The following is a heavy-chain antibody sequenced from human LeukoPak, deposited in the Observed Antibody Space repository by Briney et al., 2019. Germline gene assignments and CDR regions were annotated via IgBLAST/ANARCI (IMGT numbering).Heavy chain of an antibody. CDR3: ARGYYDSSGPPRFDP. CDR2: INPNSGGT. CDR1: GYTFTGYY. D-gene: IGHD3-22*01. Sequence: ASLKVSCKASGYTFTGYYLHWVRQAPGQGLEWIGRINPNSGGTNYAPKIHDRGIMTRDTSISTAYMDLSRMRSDDTAVYYCARGYYDSSGPPRFDPCGQGTLVTVSS. V-gene: IGHV1-2*06. J-gene: IGHJ5*02.